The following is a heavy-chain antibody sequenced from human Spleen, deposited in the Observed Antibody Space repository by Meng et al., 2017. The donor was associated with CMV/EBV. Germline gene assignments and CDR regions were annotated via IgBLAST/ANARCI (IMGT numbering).Heavy chain of an antibody. D-gene: IGHD4-17*01. CDR2: ITSGSYI. CDR3: ARDRYGDYGVDY. CDR1: GFTFSTYS. Sequence: GESLKISCAASGFTFSTYSMNWVRQAPGKGLEWVSSITSGSYIYYADSVRGRFTISRDNAKNSLHLQMNSPRAEDTGVYYCARDRYGDYGVDYWGQGTLVTVSS. V-gene: IGHV3-21*04. J-gene: IGHJ4*02.